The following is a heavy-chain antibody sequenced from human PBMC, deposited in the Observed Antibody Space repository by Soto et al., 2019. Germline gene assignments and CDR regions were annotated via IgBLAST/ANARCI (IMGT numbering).Heavy chain of an antibody. CDR2: ISAYNGNT. D-gene: IGHD6-19*01. Sequence: GASVKVSCKASGYTFTSYGISWVRQAPGQGLEWMGWISAYNGNTNYAQKLQGRVTMTTDTSTSTAYLELRSLRSDDTAVYYCARVWSHHSSVAGDYWGQGTLVTVSS. J-gene: IGHJ4*02. V-gene: IGHV1-18*01. CDR1: GYTFTSYG. CDR3: ARVWSHHSSVAGDY.